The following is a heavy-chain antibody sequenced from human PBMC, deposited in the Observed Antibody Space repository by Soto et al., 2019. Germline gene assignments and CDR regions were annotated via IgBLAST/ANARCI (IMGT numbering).Heavy chain of an antibody. CDR2: ISSSSSYI. CDR1: GFTLSSYS. V-gene: IGHV3-21*01. J-gene: IGHJ6*02. CDR3: ARDPDIVVVVAATREGYYYYGMDV. Sequence: EVQLVESGGGLVKPGGSLRLSCAASGFTLSSYSMNWVRQAPGKGLEWVSSISSSSSYIYYADSVKGRFTISRDNAKNSLYLQMNSLRAEDTAVYYCARDPDIVVVVAATREGYYYYGMDVWGQGTTVTVSS. D-gene: IGHD2-15*01.